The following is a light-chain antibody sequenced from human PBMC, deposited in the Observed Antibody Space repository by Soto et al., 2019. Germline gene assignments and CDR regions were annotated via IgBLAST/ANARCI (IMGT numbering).Light chain of an antibody. Sequence: QPVLTLPPSVSEAPRQRVTISCSGSSSNIGNNAVNWYQQLPGKAPKLLIYYDDLLPSGVSDRFSGSKSGTSASLAISGLQSEDEADYYCAAWDDSLNGPVFGGGTKLTVL. CDR2: YDD. J-gene: IGLJ2*01. CDR3: AAWDDSLNGPV. V-gene: IGLV1-36*01. CDR1: SSNIGNNA.